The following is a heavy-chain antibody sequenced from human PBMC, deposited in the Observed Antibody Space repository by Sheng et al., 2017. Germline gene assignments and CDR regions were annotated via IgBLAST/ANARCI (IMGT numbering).Heavy chain of an antibody. CDR3: ARDKGYYYDSSGYYRPDAFDI. J-gene: IGHJ3*02. D-gene: IGHD3-22*01. V-gene: IGHV1-69*13. CDR1: GGTFSSYA. CDR2: IIPTFGTV. Sequence: QVQLVQSGAEVKKPGSSVKVSCKASGGTFSSYAISWVRQAPGQGLEWMGGIIPTFGTVDYAENFQGRVTITADESTSTAYMELSSLRSEDTAVYYCARDKGYYYDSSGYYRPDAFDIWGQGTMVTVSS.